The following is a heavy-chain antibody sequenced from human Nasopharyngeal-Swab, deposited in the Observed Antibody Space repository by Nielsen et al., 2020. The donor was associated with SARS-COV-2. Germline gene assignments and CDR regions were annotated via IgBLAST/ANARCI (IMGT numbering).Heavy chain of an antibody. CDR2: ISGSGGST. V-gene: IGHV3-23*01. CDR1: GFTFSSYA. J-gene: IGHJ3*02. CDR3: AKDTYYDSSGYFLFGYAFDI. D-gene: IGHD3-22*01. Sequence: GGSLRLSCAASGFTFSSYAMSRVRQAPGKGLEWVSAISGSGGSTYYADSVKGRFTISRDNSKNTLYLQMNSLRAEDTAVYYCAKDTYYDSSGYFLFGYAFDIWGQGTIVTVSS.